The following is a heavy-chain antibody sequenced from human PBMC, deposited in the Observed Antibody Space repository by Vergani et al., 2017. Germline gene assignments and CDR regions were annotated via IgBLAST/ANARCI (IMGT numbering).Heavy chain of an antibody. J-gene: IGHJ4*02. Sequence: VQLVQSGAEVKKPGASVKVSCKGSGYSFTSYWIGWVRQMPGKGLEWMGIIYPGDSDTRYSPSFQGQVTISADKSISTAYRQWSSLKASDTAMYYCARLSGVVVPAAMFDYWGQGTLVTVSS. V-gene: IGHV5-51*01. CDR2: IYPGDSDT. CDR3: ARLSGVVVPAAMFDY. CDR1: GYSFTSYW. D-gene: IGHD2-2*01.